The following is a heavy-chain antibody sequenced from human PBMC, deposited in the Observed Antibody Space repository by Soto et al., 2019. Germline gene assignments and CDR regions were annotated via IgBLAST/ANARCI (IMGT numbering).Heavy chain of an antibody. D-gene: IGHD5-18*01. CDR3: ASKNTRTGYSYGYGYYGMDV. Sequence: GSPRLCCAACGFTVSSYSMNWVRQAPGKGLEWVSSISSSSSYIYYADSVKGRFTISRDNAKNSLYLQMNSLRAEDTAVYYCASKNTRTGYSYGYGYYGMDVWGQGTTVTVSS. J-gene: IGHJ6*02. CDR2: ISSSSSYI. CDR1: GFTVSSYS. V-gene: IGHV3-21*01.